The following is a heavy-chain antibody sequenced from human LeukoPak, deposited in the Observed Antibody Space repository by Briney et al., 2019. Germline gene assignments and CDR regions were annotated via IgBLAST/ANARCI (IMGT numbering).Heavy chain of an antibody. CDR3: ARQEYCSGASCYTWFDP. CDR2: IYPADSDI. D-gene: IGHD2-15*01. Sequence: GESLKISCKGSGYSINNYWIAWVRQMPGKGLAWMGIIYPADSDIRYSPSLQGQVTISADKSISTAYLQWNSLKASDTAMYYCARQEYCSGASCYTWFDPWGQGTLVTVSS. V-gene: IGHV5-51*01. CDR1: GYSINNYW. J-gene: IGHJ5*02.